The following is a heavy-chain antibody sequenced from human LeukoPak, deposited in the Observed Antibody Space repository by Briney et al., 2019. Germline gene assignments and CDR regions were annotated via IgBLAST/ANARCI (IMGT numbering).Heavy chain of an antibody. V-gene: IGHV4-59*08. J-gene: IGHJ5*02. D-gene: IGHD4-17*01. CDR2: IYYSGST. CDR1: GGSISSYY. Sequence: KPSETLSLTCTVSGGSISSYYWSWIRQPPGKGLEWIGYIYYSGSTNYNPSLKSRVTISVDTSKNQFSLKLSSVTAADTAVYYCAGDYGDYGFDPWGQGTLVTVSS. CDR3: AGDYGDYGFDP.